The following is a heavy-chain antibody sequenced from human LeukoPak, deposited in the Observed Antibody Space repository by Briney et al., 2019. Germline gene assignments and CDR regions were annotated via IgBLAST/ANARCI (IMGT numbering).Heavy chain of an antibody. V-gene: IGHV3-48*03. CDR1: RFTFSSYE. CDR2: ISSSGRII. CDR3: ARMNYDILTGYYLRAFDV. D-gene: IGHD3-9*01. J-gene: IGHJ3*01. Sequence: GGSLRLSCAASRFTFSSYEINWVRQAPGKGLEWVSHISSSGRIIYYADSVKGRFTISRDNAKNSLYLQMNSLRAEDTAVYYCARMNYDILTGYYLRAFDVWGQGTMVTVSS.